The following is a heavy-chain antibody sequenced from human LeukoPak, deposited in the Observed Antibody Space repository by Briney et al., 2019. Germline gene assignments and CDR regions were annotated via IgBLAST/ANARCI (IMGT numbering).Heavy chain of an antibody. CDR3: VKVSSNYYGSGSYQTLDY. CDR2: ISGSGGST. J-gene: IGHJ4*02. D-gene: IGHD3-10*01. Sequence: GSLRLSCAASGFTFSSYAMSWVRQTPGKGLEWVSTISGSGGSTFYADSVKGRFTISRDNPKYTVDLQMNSLRAEDTAVYYCVKVSSNYYGSGSYQTLDYWGQGTLVTVSS. CDR1: GFTFSSYA. V-gene: IGHV3-23*01.